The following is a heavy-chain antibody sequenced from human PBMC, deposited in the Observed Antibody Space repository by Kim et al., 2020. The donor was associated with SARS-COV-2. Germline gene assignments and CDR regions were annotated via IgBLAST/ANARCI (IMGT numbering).Heavy chain of an antibody. CDR3: ARDRGFITIESSFDY. Sequence: SVKVSCKASGGTFSSYAISWVRQAPGQGLEWMGGIIPIFGTANYAQKFQGRVTITADESTSTAYMELSSLRSEDTAVYYCARDRGFITIESSFDYWGQGTLVTVSS. CDR1: GGTFSSYA. CDR2: IIPIFGTA. J-gene: IGHJ4*02. V-gene: IGHV1-69*13. D-gene: IGHD3-10*01.